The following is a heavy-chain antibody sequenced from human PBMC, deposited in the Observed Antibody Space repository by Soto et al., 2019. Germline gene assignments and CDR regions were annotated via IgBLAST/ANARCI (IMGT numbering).Heavy chain of an antibody. CDR2: TSVYNGNT. V-gene: IGHV1-18*01. CDR1: GYSFATSG. Sequence: QVKLVQSGTEVKKPGASIKVSCKASGYSFATSGLTWLRQATGQGLEWSGWTSVYNGNTNYDLGLQDRVTMATDTYTNTASLEVRNLRPDDTAVYYCARAGQYYAASGYADWSQGTLVTVSS. J-gene: IGHJ4*02. D-gene: IGHD3-22*01. CDR3: ARAGQYYAASGYAD.